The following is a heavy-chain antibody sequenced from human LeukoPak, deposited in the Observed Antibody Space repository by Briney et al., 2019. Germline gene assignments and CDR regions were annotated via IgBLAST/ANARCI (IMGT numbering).Heavy chain of an antibody. D-gene: IGHD1-26*01. Sequence: GASVKVSCKASGGTFSSYAISWVRQAPGQGLEWMGRIIPILGIANYAQKFQGRVTITADKSTSTAYMELSSLRSEDTAVYYCARTPSGSYRDYYYYYGMDVWGQGTTVTVSS. CDR1: GGTFSSYA. CDR3: ARTPSGSYRDYYYYYGMDV. J-gene: IGHJ6*02. V-gene: IGHV1-69*04. CDR2: IIPILGIA.